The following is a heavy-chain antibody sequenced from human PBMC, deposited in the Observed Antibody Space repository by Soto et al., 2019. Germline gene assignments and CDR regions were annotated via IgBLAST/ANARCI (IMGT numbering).Heavy chain of an antibody. Sequence: EVQLLESGGVLVQPGGSLRLSCAASGFTFSSYAMSVVRQAPGKGLEWVSAISGSGGSTYYADSVKGRFTISRDNSKNTLYLQMNSLRAEDTAVYYCARSHDDYGDDHFDYWGQGTLVTVSS. CDR1: GFTFSSYA. D-gene: IGHD4-17*01. CDR2: ISGSGGST. V-gene: IGHV3-23*01. J-gene: IGHJ4*02. CDR3: ARSHDDYGDDHFDY.